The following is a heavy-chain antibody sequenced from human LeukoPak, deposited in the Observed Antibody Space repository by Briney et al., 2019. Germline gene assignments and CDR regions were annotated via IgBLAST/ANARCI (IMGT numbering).Heavy chain of an antibody. CDR1: GFTFSSYA. CDR2: ISGSGGST. V-gene: IGHV3-23*01. CDR3: AKDAWVTGAPYYFDY. D-gene: IGHD5-18*01. Sequence: PGGSLRLSCAASGFTFSSYAMSRVRQAPGKGLEWVSAISGSGGSTYYADSVKGRFTISRDNSKNTLYLQMNSLRAEDTAVYYCAKDAWVTGAPYYFDYWGQGTLVTVSS. J-gene: IGHJ4*02.